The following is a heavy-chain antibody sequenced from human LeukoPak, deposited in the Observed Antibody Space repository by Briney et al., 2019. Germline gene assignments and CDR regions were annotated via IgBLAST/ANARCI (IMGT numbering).Heavy chain of an antibody. D-gene: IGHD3-10*01. J-gene: IGHJ4*02. CDR3: ARDLIVPDAMTGSGSYSTDY. CDR1: GGSISSYY. V-gene: IGHV4-4*07. CDR2: IYSSGST. Sequence: TSETLSLTCTVFGGSISSYYWSWIRQPAGKGLEWIGRIYSSGSTNYNPSLKSRVTMSVDTSKNQFSLKLSSVTAADTAVYYCARDLIVPDAMTGSGSYSTDYWGQGTLATVSS.